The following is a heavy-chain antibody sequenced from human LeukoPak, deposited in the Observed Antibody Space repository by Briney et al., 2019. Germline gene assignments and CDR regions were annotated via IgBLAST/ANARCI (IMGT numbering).Heavy chain of an antibody. D-gene: IGHD3-9*01. CDR1: GYIFSKNG. V-gene: IGHV3-30*02. CDR2: IWYDGSDE. J-gene: IGHJ6*03. Sequence: PGRSPRLSCAASGYIFSKNGMHWVRQAPGKGLEWVAYIWYDGSDEDYADSVKGRFTISRDNSRNTLYLQMNSLRVEDTAVYYCAKLARLLRYFDWRTQDYYYMDVWGKGTTVTVSS. CDR3: AKLARLLRYFDWRTQDYYYMDV.